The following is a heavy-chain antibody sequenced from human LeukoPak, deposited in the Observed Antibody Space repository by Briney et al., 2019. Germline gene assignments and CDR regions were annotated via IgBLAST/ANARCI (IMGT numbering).Heavy chain of an antibody. CDR2: IGAYSGNS. V-gene: IGHV1-18*01. D-gene: IGHD2-15*01. Sequence: ASVKVSCKASNYTFSTYGVTWVRQAPGHGLEWMGWIGAYSGNSYYAQKLQGRVTMTTDTSTGTAYMELRSLRSDDTAVYYCARDCSPYSGSEYFPHWGQGTLVTVSS. CDR3: ARDCSPYSGSEYFPH. J-gene: IGHJ1*01. CDR1: NYTFSTYG.